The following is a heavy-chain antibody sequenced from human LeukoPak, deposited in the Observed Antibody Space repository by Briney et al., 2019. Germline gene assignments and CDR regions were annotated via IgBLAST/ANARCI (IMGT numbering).Heavy chain of an antibody. V-gene: IGHV1-69*10. CDR2: IIPILGIA. CDR1: GGTVSSYT. D-gene: IGHD3-22*01. J-gene: IGHJ4*02. CDR3: ASNREYYYDSSGYPY. Sequence: SGKVCCKPSGGTVSSYTISCGRQAPGPGGKGRGGIIPILGIAKYAQKCHGRVTITSDKSTSTAYMELSSLRSEDTAVYYCASNREYYYDSSGYPYWGQGTLVTVSP.